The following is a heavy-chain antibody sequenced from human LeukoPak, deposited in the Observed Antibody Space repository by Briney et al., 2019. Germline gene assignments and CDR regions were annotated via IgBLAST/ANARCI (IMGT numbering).Heavy chain of an antibody. D-gene: IGHD3-10*01. J-gene: IGHJ5*02. V-gene: IGHV1-2*02. CDR1: GYTFTGYY. CDR2: INPNSGGT. CDR3: ARDYYYGSGSYFSPRTPFDP. Sequence: GASMTVSCKASGYTFTGYYMHWVRQAPGQGLEWMGWINPNSGGTNYAQKFQGRVTMTRDTSISTAYMELSRLRSDDTAVYYCARDYYYGSGSYFSPRTPFDPWGQGTLVTVSS.